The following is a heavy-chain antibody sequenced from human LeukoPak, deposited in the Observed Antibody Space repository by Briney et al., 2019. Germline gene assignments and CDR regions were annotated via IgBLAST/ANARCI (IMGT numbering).Heavy chain of an antibody. D-gene: IGHD3-10*01. CDR1: GGSFSGYY. V-gene: IGHV4-34*01. J-gene: IGHJ6*04. Sequence: SETLSLTCAVYGGSFSGYYWSWIRQPPGKGLEWIGEINHSGSTNYNPSLKSRVTMSVDTSKNQFSLKLSSVTAADTAVYYCAREVVLWFGELTFLDVWGKGTTVTISS. CDR3: AREVVLWFGELTFLDV. CDR2: INHSGST.